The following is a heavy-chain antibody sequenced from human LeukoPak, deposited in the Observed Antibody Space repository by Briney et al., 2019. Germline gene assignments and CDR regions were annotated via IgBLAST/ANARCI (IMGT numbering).Heavy chain of an antibody. CDR2: INHSGST. V-gene: IGHV4-34*01. CDR1: GGSFRGYY. J-gene: IGHJ4*02. D-gene: IGHD6-6*01. CDR3: ARGPKYIY. Sequence: SETLSLTSALYGGSFRGYYWSWIRQPPRKGLEWIGEINHSGSTNYNPTLKSRVTISVDTYKNQFSLKLSSVTAADTAVYYCARGPKYIYWGQGTLVTVSS.